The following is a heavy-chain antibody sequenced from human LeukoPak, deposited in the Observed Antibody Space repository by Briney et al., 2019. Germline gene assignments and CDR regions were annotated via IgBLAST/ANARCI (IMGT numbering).Heavy chain of an antibody. CDR2: IYYSGST. V-gene: IGHV4-59*08. CDR1: GGSISSYY. D-gene: IGHD1-14*01. CDR3: ARHRNPGGHAFDI. J-gene: IGHJ3*02. Sequence: SETLSLTCTVSGGSISSYYWSWIRQPPGKGLEWIGYIYYSGSTNYNPSLKSRVTISVDTSKNQFSLKLSSVTAADTAVYYCARHRNPGGHAFDIWGQGTMVTVSS.